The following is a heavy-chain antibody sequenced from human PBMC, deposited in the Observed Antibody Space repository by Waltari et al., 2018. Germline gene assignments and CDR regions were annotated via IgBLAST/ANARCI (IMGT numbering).Heavy chain of an antibody. CDR3: ARGPTGIAVAGTFDY. Sequence: QVQLQQWGAGLLKPSETLSLTCAVYGGSFSGYYWRWIRQPPGKGLEWIGEINHSGSTNYNPSLKSRVTISVDTSKNQFSLKLSSVTAADTAVYYCARGPTGIAVAGTFDYWGQGTLVTVS. D-gene: IGHD6-19*01. V-gene: IGHV4-34*01. CDR1: GGSFSGYY. J-gene: IGHJ4*02. CDR2: INHSGST.